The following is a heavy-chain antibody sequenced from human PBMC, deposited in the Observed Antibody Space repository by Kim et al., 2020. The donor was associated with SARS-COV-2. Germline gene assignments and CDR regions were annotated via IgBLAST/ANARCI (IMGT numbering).Heavy chain of an antibody. V-gene: IGHV3-53*04. CDR2: T. CDR3: AGGRVIEGFDY. J-gene: IGHJ4*02. Sequence: TYYADTVKGRFTISRHNSKNTLDLQMNGLRAEDTAVYYCAGGRVIEGFDYWGQGTLVTVSS. D-gene: IGHD2-21*01.